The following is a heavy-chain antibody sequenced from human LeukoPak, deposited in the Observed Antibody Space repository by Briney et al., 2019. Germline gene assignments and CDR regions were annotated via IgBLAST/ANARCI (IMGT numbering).Heavy chain of an antibody. D-gene: IGHD2-15*01. CDR3: ARARVVVAASYNWFDP. CDR2: IYYSGST. Sequence: PSETLSLTCTVSGGSISSGGYYWSWIRQHQGKGLEWIGYIYYSGSTYYNPSLKSRVTISVDTSKNQFSLKLSSVTAADTAVYYCARARVVVAASYNWFDPWGQGTLVTVSS. CDR1: GGSISSGGYY. V-gene: IGHV4-31*03. J-gene: IGHJ5*02.